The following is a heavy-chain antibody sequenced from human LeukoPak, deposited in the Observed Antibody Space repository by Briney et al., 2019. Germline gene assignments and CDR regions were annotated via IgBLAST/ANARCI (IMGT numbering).Heavy chain of an antibody. CDR2: ISSSSSYI. CDR3: ARDPTYDFWSGYSIDY. J-gene: IGHJ4*02. CDR1: GFTFSSYS. D-gene: IGHD3-3*01. V-gene: IGHV3-21*01. Sequence: PGGSLRLSCAASGFTFSSYSMNWVRQAPGKGLEWVSSISSSSSYIYYADSVKGRFTISRDNAKNSLYLQMNSLRAEDTAVYYCARDPTYDFWSGYSIDYWGQGTLVTVSS.